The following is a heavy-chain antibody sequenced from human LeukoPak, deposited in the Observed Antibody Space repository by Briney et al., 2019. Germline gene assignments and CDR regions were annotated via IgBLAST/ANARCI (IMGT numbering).Heavy chain of an antibody. CDR1: SFTFSTFA. Sequence: GGSLRLSCTVSSFTFSTFAMSWVRQASGKGLEWVAGISGSGDTTYYAESVKGRFTISRDNSRTTLYLQMNRLRAEDTAIYYCAKDYSSSFWGQGTLVTVSS. CDR3: AKDYSSSF. D-gene: IGHD6-6*01. J-gene: IGHJ4*02. V-gene: IGHV3-23*01. CDR2: ISGSGDTT.